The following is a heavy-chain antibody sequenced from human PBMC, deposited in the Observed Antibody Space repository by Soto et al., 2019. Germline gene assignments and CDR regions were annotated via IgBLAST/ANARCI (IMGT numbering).Heavy chain of an antibody. D-gene: IGHD3-22*01. J-gene: IGHJ4*02. Sequence: PGGSLSLSCAASGCTFSSYPMHRLRQAPGKGLEWVALISYDGSNKYYADSVKGRFTISRDNSKNTLYLQRNSLRAEDTAVYYCARVNYYDSSGYYYGFDYWGQGTRVTVSS. CDR3: ARVNYYDSSGYYYGFDY. V-gene: IGHV3-30-3*01. CDR1: GCTFSSYP. CDR2: ISYDGSNK.